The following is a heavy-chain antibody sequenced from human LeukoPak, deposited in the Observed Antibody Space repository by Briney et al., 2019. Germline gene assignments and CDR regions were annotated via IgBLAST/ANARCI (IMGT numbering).Heavy chain of an antibody. D-gene: IGHD6-19*01. J-gene: IGHJ4*02. CDR2: ITSSSSTI. CDR1: GFIFSSYT. Sequence: GGSLRLSCAASGFIFSSYTMNWVRQAPGKGLEWVSHITSSSSTIYYADSVKGRFTISRDNAKNSLYLQMNSLRAEDTAVYYCAREIWAGTDYWGQGTLVTVSS. CDR3: AREIWAGTDY. V-gene: IGHV3-48*04.